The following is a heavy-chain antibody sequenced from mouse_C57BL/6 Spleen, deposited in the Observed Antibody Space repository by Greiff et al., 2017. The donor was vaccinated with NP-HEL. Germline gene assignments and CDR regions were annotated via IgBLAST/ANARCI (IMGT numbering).Heavy chain of an antibody. Sequence: QVQLQQSGAELVRPGSSVKLSCKASGYTFTSYWMHWVKQRPIQGLEWIGNIDPSDSETHYNQKFKDKATLTVDKSSSTPYMQLSCLTSEYSAVYYCARESLNYYGSSYRYYFDYWGQGTTLTVSS. CDR3: ARESLNYYGSSYRYYFDY. D-gene: IGHD1-1*01. CDR1: GYTFTSYW. J-gene: IGHJ2*01. CDR2: IDPSDSET. V-gene: IGHV1-52*01.